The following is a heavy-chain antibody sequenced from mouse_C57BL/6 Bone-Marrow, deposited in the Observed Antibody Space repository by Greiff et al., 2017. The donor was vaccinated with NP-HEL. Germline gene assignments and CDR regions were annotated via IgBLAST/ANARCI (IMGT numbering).Heavy chain of an antibody. D-gene: IGHD1-1*01. CDR1: GYTFTDHT. CDR3: ARNYYGSSYIYWYCDV. CDR2: IYPRDGST. Sequence: QVQLQQSDAELVKPGASAKISCKVSGYTFTDHTIHWMKQRPEQGLEWIGYIYPRDGSTKYNETFKGKATLTADKSSSTAYMQRNSLTSEDSAVYFCARNYYGSSYIYWYCDVWGTGTTVTVSS. J-gene: IGHJ1*03. V-gene: IGHV1-78*01.